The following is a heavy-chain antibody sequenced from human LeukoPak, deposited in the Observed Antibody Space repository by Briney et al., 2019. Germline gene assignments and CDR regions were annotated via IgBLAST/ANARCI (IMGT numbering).Heavy chain of an antibody. Sequence: GRSLRLSCAASGFTFSSYDMHWVRQAPGKGLEWVTVISYDGSNKYYGDSVKGRFTISRDNSRNTLYLKMNSLRAEDTAVYYCAKEGSNGDFDYWGQGTLVTVSS. CDR1: GFTFSSYD. CDR3: AKEGSNGDFDY. V-gene: IGHV3-30*18. D-gene: IGHD1-26*01. CDR2: ISYDGSNK. J-gene: IGHJ4*02.